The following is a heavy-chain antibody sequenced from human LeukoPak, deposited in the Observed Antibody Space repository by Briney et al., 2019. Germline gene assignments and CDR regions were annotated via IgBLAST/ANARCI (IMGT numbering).Heavy chain of an antibody. J-gene: IGHJ4*02. CDR1: GFTFSSYA. V-gene: IGHV3-30*04. Sequence: GSLRLSCAASGFTFSSYAMHWVRQAPGKGLEWVAVISYDGSNKYYADSVKGRFTISRDNSKNTLYLQMNSLRAEDTAVYYCARDAYCSGGSCYAYFDYWGQGTLVTVSS. D-gene: IGHD2-15*01. CDR3: ARDAYCSGGSCYAYFDY. CDR2: ISYDGSNK.